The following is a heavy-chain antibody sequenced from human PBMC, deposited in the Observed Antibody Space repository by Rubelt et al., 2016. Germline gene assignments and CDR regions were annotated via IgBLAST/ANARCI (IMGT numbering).Heavy chain of an antibody. CDR1: GGSISPYY. Sequence: QVQLQESGPGLVKPSETLSLTCTVSGGSISPYYWSWIRQPPGKGLEWLGYIYYIGSTNYHPSLKSRVTISVDTSKNQFSLKLSSVTAADTAVYYCARRFEYSSSWYGDYYFDSWGQGTLVTVSS. J-gene: IGHJ4*02. V-gene: IGHV4-59*12. CDR2: IYYIGST. CDR3: ARRFEYSSSWYGDYYFDS. D-gene: IGHD6-13*01.